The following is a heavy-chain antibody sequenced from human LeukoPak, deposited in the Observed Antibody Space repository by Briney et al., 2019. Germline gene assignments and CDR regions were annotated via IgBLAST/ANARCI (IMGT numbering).Heavy chain of an antibody. Sequence: GASVKVSCKASGYTFNSYGISWVRQAPGQGLEWMGWISTYNGHTNYAQKLQGRVTMTTDTSTSTVYMELRSLRSDDTAVYYCARDLWGAGYSLNWFDPWGQGTLVTVSS. CDR2: ISTYNGHT. V-gene: IGHV1-18*01. CDR1: GYTFNSYG. CDR3: ARDLWGAGYSLNWFDP. J-gene: IGHJ5*02. D-gene: IGHD5-24*01.